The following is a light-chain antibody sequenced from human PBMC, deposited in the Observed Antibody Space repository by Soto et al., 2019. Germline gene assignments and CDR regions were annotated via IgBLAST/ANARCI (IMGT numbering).Light chain of an antibody. CDR2: GAS. J-gene: IGKJ4*01. CDR1: QSVSSN. Sequence: EIVMTQSTATLSVSPGERATLSCRASQSVSSNLAWYQQKPGQAPRLLIYGASTRATGIPARFGGSGSGTEFTLTISSLQSEDFAVYYCQQYNKWPLTFGGGTKVEIK. CDR3: QQYNKWPLT. V-gene: IGKV3-15*01.